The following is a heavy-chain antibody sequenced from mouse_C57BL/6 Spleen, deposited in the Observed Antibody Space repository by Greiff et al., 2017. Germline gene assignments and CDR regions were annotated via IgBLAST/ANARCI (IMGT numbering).Heavy chain of an antibody. V-gene: IGHV1-82*01. CDR2: IYPGDGDT. J-gene: IGHJ4*01. CDR1: GYAFSSSW. Sequence: SGPELVKPGASVKISCKASGYAFSSSWMNWVKQRPGKGLEWIGRIYPGDGDTNYNGKFKGKATLTADKSSSTAYMQLSSLTSEDSAVYFCARLGDYDAMDYWGQGTSVTVSS. CDR3: ARLGDYDAMDY.